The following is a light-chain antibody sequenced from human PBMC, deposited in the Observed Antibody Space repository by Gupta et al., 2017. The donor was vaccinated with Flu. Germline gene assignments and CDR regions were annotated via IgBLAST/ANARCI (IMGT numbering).Light chain of an antibody. CDR3: DYRTSSSNLYV. V-gene: IGLV2-14*03. CDR1: ISAVGGSDY. J-gene: IGLJ1*01. Sequence: TINSTATISAVGGSDYVSWYHQHPATDPQLFIYVDSNRHSGVPDRFSGSKSGTTATLTITGLQAEEEADYYCDYRTSSSNLYVFGTGTKVTVL. CDR2: VDS.